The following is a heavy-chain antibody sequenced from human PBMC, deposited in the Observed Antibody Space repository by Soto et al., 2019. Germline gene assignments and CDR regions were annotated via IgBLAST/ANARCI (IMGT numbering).Heavy chain of an antibody. J-gene: IGHJ2*01. Sequence: QVQLVESGGGVVQPGRSLRRSCAASGFTFSSYAMHWVRQAPGKGLEWVAVISYDGSNKYYADSVKGRFTISRDNSKNTLYLPMNSLRAEDTAVYYCARPLWRDDYNWGYFDLWGRGTLVTVSS. CDR3: ARPLWRDDYNWGYFDL. CDR1: GFTFSSYA. D-gene: IGHD4-4*01. CDR2: ISYDGSNK. V-gene: IGHV3-30-3*01.